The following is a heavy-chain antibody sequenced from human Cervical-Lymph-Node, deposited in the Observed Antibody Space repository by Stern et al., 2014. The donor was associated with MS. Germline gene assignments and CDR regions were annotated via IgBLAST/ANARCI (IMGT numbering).Heavy chain of an antibody. CDR2: IYSDGST. CDR1: GGSLMSKY. J-gene: IGHJ5*01. CDR3: ARVTGRGTRQNWFDS. D-gene: IGHD1-26*01. V-gene: IGHV4-59*01. Sequence: VQLQESGPGLVKPSETVSLTCTVSGGSLMSKYWKWIRPPPGKGLEWIGYIYSDGSTNYTPSLKSRVIISLDTSTNQFSLSLTSVTAADTAVYYCARVTGRGTRQNWFDSWGQGTLVTVSS.